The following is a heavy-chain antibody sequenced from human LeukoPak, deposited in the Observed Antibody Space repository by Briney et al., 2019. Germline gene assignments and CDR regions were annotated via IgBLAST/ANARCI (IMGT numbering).Heavy chain of an antibody. Sequence: GGSLRLSCAASGFSFSTYAMNWIRQAPGKGLEWVSTISGGGGSTYYADSVKGRFTISRDNSKNTLYLQVNSLRAEDTAVYYCAKGGKWDVTPFDYWGQGTLVTVSS. CDR3: AKGGKWDVTPFDY. V-gene: IGHV3-23*01. CDR2: ISGGGGST. J-gene: IGHJ4*02. D-gene: IGHD1-26*01. CDR1: GFSFSTYA.